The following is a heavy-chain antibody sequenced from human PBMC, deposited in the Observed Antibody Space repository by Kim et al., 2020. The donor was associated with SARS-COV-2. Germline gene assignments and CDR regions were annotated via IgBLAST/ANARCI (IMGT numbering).Heavy chain of an antibody. CDR3: ANDRRYDILTHQNYYYYGMDV. V-gene: IGHV3-11*03. CDR2: LSSSSSYT. Sequence: GGSLRLSCAASGFTFSDYYMSCIRQAPGKGLEWVSYLSSSSSYTIYADSVKGRFTISRDNAKNSLYLQMNSLRAEDTAVYYCANDRRYDILTHQNYYYYGMDVWGQGTTVTVSS. CDR1: GFTFSDYY. D-gene: IGHD3-9*01. J-gene: IGHJ6*02.